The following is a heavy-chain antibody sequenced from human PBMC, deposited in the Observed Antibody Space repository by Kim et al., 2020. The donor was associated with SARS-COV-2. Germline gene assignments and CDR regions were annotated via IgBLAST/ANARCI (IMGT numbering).Heavy chain of an antibody. J-gene: IGHJ6*03. CDR2: IRSKAYGGTT. D-gene: IGHD3-9*01. V-gene: IGHV3-49*04. Sequence: SLRLSCTASGFTFGDYAMSWVRQAPGKGLEWVGFIRSKAYGGTTEYAASVKGRFTISRDDSKSIAYLQMNSLKTEDTAVYYCTTYSKLRYFDWLPSSLGGYYYYMDVWGKGTTVTVSS. CDR3: TTYSKLRYFDWLPSSLGGYYYYMDV. CDR1: GFTFGDYA.